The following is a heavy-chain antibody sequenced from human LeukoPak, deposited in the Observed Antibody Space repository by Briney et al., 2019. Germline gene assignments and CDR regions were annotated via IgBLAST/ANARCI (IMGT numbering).Heavy chain of an antibody. J-gene: IGHJ4*02. Sequence: PGGSLRLSCLTSGFTFSTNAMSWVRQAPGKGLECISGISGSGASTYYADSVTGRFTISRDNSRNTLYLQMNSLRGDDTAVYYCAKDVGKWESLHFFDYWGQGTLVTVSS. CDR2: ISGSGAST. V-gene: IGHV3-23*01. CDR3: AKDVGKWESLHFFDY. CDR1: GFTFSTNA. D-gene: IGHD1-26*01.